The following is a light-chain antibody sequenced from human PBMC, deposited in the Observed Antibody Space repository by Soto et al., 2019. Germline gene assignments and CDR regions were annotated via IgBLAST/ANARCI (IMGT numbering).Light chain of an antibody. CDR1: QGIRND. CDR3: LQHNSYPPIT. V-gene: IGKV1-17*01. J-gene: IGKJ5*01. Sequence: THMTQSPSSLSPPVGGRGTIICRASQGIRNDLGWYQQKPGKAPTRLIYAAPSLQSGVPPTFSGSGSGTEFTLTISRLQPEDFATYYCLQHNSYPPITFGHGTRLEIK. CDR2: AAP.